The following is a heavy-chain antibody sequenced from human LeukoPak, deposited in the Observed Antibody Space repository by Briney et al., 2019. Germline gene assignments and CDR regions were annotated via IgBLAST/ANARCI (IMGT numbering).Heavy chain of an antibody. CDR1: GFTFSNCY. V-gene: IGHV3-21*01. CDR3: ARDGNDAFDI. D-gene: IGHD1-26*01. Sequence: PGGSLRVSCAASGFTFSNCYMNWVRQAPGKGLEWVSSISSSSSYIYYADSVKGRLTISRDNANNSLYLQMNSLRAEDTAVYYCARDGNDAFDIWGQGTMVTVSS. J-gene: IGHJ3*02. CDR2: ISSSSSYI.